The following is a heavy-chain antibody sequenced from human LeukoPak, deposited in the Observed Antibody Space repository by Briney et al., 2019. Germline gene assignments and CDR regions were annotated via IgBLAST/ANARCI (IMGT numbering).Heavy chain of an antibody. Sequence: ASVKVSCKASGYTFTSYDINWVRQATGQGLEWMGWINPNSGGTNYAQKFQGRVTMTRDTSISTAYMELSRLRSDDTAVYYCARAWATWELTLGYWGQGTLVTVSS. V-gene: IGHV1-2*02. D-gene: IGHD1-26*01. J-gene: IGHJ4*02. CDR3: ARAWATWELTLGY. CDR2: INPNSGGT. CDR1: GYTFTSYD.